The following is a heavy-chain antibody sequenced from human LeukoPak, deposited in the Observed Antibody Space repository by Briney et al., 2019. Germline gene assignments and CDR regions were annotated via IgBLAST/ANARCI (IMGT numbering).Heavy chain of an antibody. CDR1: GGTFSSYA. D-gene: IGHD5-18*01. J-gene: IGHJ4*02. V-gene: IGHV1-69*13. Sequence: SVKVSCKASGGTFSSYAISWVRQAPGQGLEWMGGIIPISGTANYAQKFQGRVTITADESTSTAYMELSSLRSEDTAVYYCARDQGNTAMALDYWGQGTLVTVSS. CDR2: IIPISGTA. CDR3: ARDQGNTAMALDY.